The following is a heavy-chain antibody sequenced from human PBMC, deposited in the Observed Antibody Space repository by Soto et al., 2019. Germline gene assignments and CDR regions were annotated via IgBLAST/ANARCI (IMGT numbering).Heavy chain of an antibody. D-gene: IGHD3-22*01. CDR1: GYTFTTYG. CDR2: ISTYNGNT. CDR3: ARGPTDYYDNRCNSCLDS. Sequence: QVQLVQSGAEVKKPGASVKFSCKASGYTFTTYGMSWVRQAPGQVLDWMGWISTYNGNTKYAERLQGRVTMTTDTTTRTDYMELRSLTSDDTAVYYCARGPTDYYDNRCNSCLDSWGQGPLFTVSS. V-gene: IGHV1-18*01. J-gene: IGHJ5*02.